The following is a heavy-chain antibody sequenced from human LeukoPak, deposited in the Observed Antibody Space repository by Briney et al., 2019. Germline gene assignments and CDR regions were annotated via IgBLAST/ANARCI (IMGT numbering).Heavy chain of an antibody. CDR1: GLTFSDYY. V-gene: IGHV3-11*01. D-gene: IGHD3-3*01. J-gene: IGHJ4*02. Sequence: TGGSLRLSRAASGLTFSDYYMSWIRQAPGKGLEWVSYISSSGSTIYYADSVKGRFTISRDNAKNSLYLQMNSLRAEDTAVYYCARSPLEWLILDYWGQGTLVTVSS. CDR2: ISSSGSTI. CDR3: ARSPLEWLILDY.